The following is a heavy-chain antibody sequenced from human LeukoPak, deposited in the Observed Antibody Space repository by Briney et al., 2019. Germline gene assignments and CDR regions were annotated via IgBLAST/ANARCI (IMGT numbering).Heavy chain of an antibody. CDR2: ISYDGRNK. V-gene: IGHV3-30*09. J-gene: IGHJ4*02. CDR3: VLGHYGGLSDN. Sequence: PGRSLRLSCAASGFTFSRYDMHWVRQAPGKGLEWVAVISYDGRNKDYADSVKGRFAISRDNSRNTLFVQMNSLRAEDTAVYFCVLGHYGGLSDNWGQGTLVTVSS. CDR1: GFTFSRYD. D-gene: IGHD4-23*01.